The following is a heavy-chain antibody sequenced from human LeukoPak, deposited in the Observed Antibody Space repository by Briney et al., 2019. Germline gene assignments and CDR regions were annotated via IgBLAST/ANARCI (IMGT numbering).Heavy chain of an antibody. V-gene: IGHV4-4*02. D-gene: IGHD3-22*01. CDR1: GGSISSSNW. Sequence: SETLSLTCAVSGGSISSSNWWSWVRQPPGKGLEWIGNIYYSGSTNYNPPLKSRVTISVDTSKNQFSLKLSSVTAADTAVYYCTRGSIAYYYMDVWGKGTTVTISS. CDR2: IYYSGST. CDR3: TRGSIAYYYMDV. J-gene: IGHJ6*03.